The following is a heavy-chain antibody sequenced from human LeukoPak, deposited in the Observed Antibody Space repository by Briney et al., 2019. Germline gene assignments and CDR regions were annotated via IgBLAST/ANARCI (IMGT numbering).Heavy chain of an antibody. J-gene: IGHJ4*02. D-gene: IGHD3-3*01. CDR3: ATGGKFDFWSGYPIDN. CDR2: ISYDGSNK. V-gene: IGHV3-30*04. Sequence: GGSLRLSCEVSGFTFSSNAMHWVRQAPGKGLEWVAVISYDGSNKNFADSVKGRFTVSRDNSKHTLYLHMNSLRSDDTAMYYCATGGKFDFWSGYPIDNWGQGTLVTVSS. CDR1: GFTFSSNA.